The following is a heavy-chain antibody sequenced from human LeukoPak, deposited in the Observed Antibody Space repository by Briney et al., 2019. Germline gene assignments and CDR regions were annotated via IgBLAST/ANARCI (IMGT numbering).Heavy chain of an antibody. D-gene: IGHD2-21*01. Sequence: SETLSLTCTVSGGSINSATYYWGWIRQPPGKGLEWIGTIYSSGSTSYTPSLESRVTMSVDTSKNQFFLKLTSVTAADTAVYYCARALAYCAGNCVTDYFDYWGRGALVTVSS. J-gene: IGHJ4*02. CDR3: ARALAYCAGNCVTDYFDY. CDR1: GGSINSATYY. V-gene: IGHV4-39*01. CDR2: IYSSGST.